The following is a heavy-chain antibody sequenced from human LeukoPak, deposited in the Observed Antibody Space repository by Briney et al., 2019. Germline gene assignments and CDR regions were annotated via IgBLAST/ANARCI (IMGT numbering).Heavy chain of an antibody. CDR3: AKAKCSSTSCYTQNDY. CDR1: GFTFSSYA. CDR2: ISGSGGST. Sequence: GGSLRLSCAASGFTFSSYAMSWVRQAPGKGLEWVSAISGSGGSTYYADSVKGRFTISRDNSKNTLYLQMNSLRAEDTAVYYCAKAKCSSTSCYTQNDYWGQGTLVSVSS. V-gene: IGHV3-23*01. D-gene: IGHD2-2*02. J-gene: IGHJ4*02.